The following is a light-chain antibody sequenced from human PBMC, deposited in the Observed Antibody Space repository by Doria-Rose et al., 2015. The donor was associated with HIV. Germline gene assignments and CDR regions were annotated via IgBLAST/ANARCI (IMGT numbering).Light chain of an antibody. J-gene: IGKJ1*01. CDR1: QSFSSTY. Sequence: TQSPGTLSLSPGARATLSCSASQSFSSTYLAWYQQKPGQALSRLIYDGSTRATGIPDRFSASGSGTDFTLTINRLEPEDFALYYCHQYGTSWTFGQGTKVEI. V-gene: IGKV3-20*01. CDR3: HQYGTSWT. CDR2: DGS.